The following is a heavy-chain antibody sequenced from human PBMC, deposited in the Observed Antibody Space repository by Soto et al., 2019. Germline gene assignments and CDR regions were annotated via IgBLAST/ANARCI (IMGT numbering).Heavy chain of an antibody. Sequence: EVHLVEAGGGLAKPGESLTLSCAASGFTFGSFTLNWVRQAPGKGLVWVSSISSSSAYIYYAESVKGRFTISRDNARSPLYLQMDSRSLDETAVYFCARDGLTFGGDWGQGTLVAVSS. D-gene: IGHD3-16*01. CDR2: ISSSSAYI. V-gene: IGHV3-21*06. CDR1: GFTFGSFT. J-gene: IGHJ4*02. CDR3: ARDGLTFGGD.